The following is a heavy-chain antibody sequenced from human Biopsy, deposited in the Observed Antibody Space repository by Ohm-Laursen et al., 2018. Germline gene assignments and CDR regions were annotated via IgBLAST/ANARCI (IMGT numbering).Heavy chain of an antibody. V-gene: IGHV4-59*08. CDR1: GGSLSGYY. D-gene: IGHD2-15*01. CDR2: IYYRGET. J-gene: IGHJ6*02. Sequence: SETLSLTCSVSGGSLSGYYWSWIRQAPGRGLEWIGLIYYRGETDYNPSLKSRVPISVDGSKNQFSMNLTPITAADTAVYYCARHRTHPPPGSMDVWGHGTTVFVSS. CDR3: ARHRTHPPPGSMDV.